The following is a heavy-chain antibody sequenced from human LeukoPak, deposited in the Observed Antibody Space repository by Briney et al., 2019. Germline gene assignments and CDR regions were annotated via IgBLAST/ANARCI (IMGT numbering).Heavy chain of an antibody. CDR1: GDSVSSNSAA. V-gene: IGHV6-1*01. CDR2: TYCRSKWYN. J-gene: IGHJ3*02. D-gene: IGHD6-13*01. Sequence: SQTLSLTCAISGDSVSSNSAAWNWIRQSPSRGLEWLGRTYCRSKWYNDYAVSVKSRITINPDTSKNQFSLQLNSVTPEDTAVYYCARDSGSSWSRIDAFDIWGQGTMVTVSS. CDR3: ARDSGSSWSRIDAFDI.